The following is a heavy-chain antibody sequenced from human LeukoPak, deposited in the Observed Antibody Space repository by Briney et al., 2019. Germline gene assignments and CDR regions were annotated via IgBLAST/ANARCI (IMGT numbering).Heavy chain of an antibody. CDR3: AKERVTGFGVITYYFDY. Sequence: GGSLRLSCAVSGFTVSNYYMSWVRQAPGKGLEWVSIIYSGGTKYYADSVKGRFTISRDNSKNTLYLQMRSLRAEDTAVYYCAKERVTGFGVITYYFDYWGQGTLVTVSS. CDR2: IYSGGTK. D-gene: IGHD3-3*01. J-gene: IGHJ4*02. V-gene: IGHV3-53*01. CDR1: GFTVSNYY.